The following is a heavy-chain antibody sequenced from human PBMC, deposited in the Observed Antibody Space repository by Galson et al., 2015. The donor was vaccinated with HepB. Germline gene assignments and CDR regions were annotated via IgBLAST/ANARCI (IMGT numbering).Heavy chain of an antibody. CDR2: ISGSGGYI. J-gene: IGHJ4*02. V-gene: IGHV3-23*01. CDR1: GFTFSSYG. D-gene: IGHD3-22*01. Sequence: SLRLSCAASGFTFSSYGLSWVRQAPGKGLEWVSGISGSGGYIYHADSVKGRFTISRDNSKNTLYLQMNSLRAEDTAVYYCAKSKWGSGYYMDYWGQGTLVTVSS. CDR3: AKSKWGSGYYMDY.